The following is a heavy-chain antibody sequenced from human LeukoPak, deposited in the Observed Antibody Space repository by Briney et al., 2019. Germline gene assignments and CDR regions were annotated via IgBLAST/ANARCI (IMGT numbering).Heavy chain of an antibody. V-gene: IGHV3-48*03. CDR1: GFTFSNYE. J-gene: IGHJ4*02. Sequence: GGSLRLSCAASGFTFSNYEMNWVRQAPGKGLEWVSYISGSGSTIYYADSVKGRFTISRDNAKDSLYLQMNSLRAEDTAVYYCARVRSGYSHENYYDYWGQGTLVTVSS. CDR2: ISGSGSTI. D-gene: IGHD5-18*01. CDR3: ARVRSGYSHENYYDY.